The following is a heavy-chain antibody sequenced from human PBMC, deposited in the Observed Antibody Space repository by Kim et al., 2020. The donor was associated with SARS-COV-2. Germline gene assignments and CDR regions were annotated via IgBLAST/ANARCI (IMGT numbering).Heavy chain of an antibody. D-gene: IGHD3-10*01. Sequence: GGSLRLSCAASGFTFSSYWMHWVRQAPGKGLVWVSRINRDGSTTHYADSVKGRFTISRDNAKNTLYLQMNSLRAEDTAVYYCARETPVRGEYYFDYWGQG. CDR2: INRDGSTT. V-gene: IGHV3-74*01. CDR1: GFTFSSYW. J-gene: IGHJ4*02. CDR3: ARETPVRGEYYFDY.